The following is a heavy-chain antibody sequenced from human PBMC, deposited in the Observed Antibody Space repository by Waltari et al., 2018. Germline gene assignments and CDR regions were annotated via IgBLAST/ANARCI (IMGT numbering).Heavy chain of an antibody. CDR2: INHSGST. V-gene: IGHV4-34*01. D-gene: IGHD2-15*01. Sequence: QVQLQQWGAGLLKPSETLSLTCAVYGGSFSGYYWSWIRQPPGKGLEWIGEINHSGSTNYNPSLKSRVTISVDTSKNQFSLKLSSVTAADTAVYYCARLVGYCSGGSCYSLYYYYYMDVWGKGTTVTVSS. CDR1: GGSFSGYY. CDR3: ARLVGYCSGGSCYSLYYYYYMDV. J-gene: IGHJ6*03.